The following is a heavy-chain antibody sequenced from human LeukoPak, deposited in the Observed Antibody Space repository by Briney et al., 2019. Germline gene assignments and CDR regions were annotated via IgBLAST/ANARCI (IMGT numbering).Heavy chain of an antibody. CDR1: GFTFISYW. CDR2: IKQDGSEK. V-gene: IGHV3-7*01. J-gene: IGHJ4*02. CDR3: ASTQTFDY. Sequence: GGSLRLSCSASGFTFISYWMSWVRQAPGKGLEWVANIKQDGSEKYYVDSVKDRFTISRDNAENSLYLQMNSLRVEDTAVYFCASTQTFDYWGQGTLVTVSS.